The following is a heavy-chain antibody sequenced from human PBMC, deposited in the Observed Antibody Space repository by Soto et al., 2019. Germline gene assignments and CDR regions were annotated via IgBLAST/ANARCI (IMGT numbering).Heavy chain of an antibody. CDR2: ISSSSSTI. D-gene: IGHD3-22*01. V-gene: IGHV3-48*01. CDR1: GFTFSSYS. CDR3: ARGAYYYDSSGLSY. J-gene: IGHJ4*02. Sequence: EVQLVESGGGLVQPGGSLRLSCAASGFTFSSYSMNWVRQAPGKGLEWVSYISSSSSTIYYADPVKGRFTISRDNAKNSLYRQMNSLRAEDTAVYYCARGAYYYDSSGLSYWGQGTLVTVSS.